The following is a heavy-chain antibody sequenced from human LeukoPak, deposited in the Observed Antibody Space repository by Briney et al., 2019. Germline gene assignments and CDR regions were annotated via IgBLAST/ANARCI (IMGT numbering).Heavy chain of an antibody. CDR2: ISYDGSNK. Sequence: PGRSLRLSCAASGFTFSSYAMHWVRQAPGKGLEWVAVISYDGSNKYYADSVKGRFTISRDNSKNTLYLQMNSLRAEDTAVYYCARDTQVGATMGFDYWGQGTLVTVSS. J-gene: IGHJ4*02. D-gene: IGHD1-26*01. CDR1: GFTFSSYA. CDR3: ARDTQVGATMGFDY. V-gene: IGHV3-30*04.